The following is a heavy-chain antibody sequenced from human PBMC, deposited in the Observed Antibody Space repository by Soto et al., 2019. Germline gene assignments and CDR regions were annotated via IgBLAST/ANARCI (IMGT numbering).Heavy chain of an antibody. CDR2: IYYDGNT. CDR1: GGSITRSSYY. D-gene: IGHD3-22*01. V-gene: IGHV4-39*01. Sequence: SETLSVTCTVSGGSITRSSYYWGWIRQSPGKGLECIANIYYDGNTYYNPSLKSRVTISLDTSKNQFSLRLNSVTAADTAVYYCARLVYDSSGYRPGWGQGTLVTVS. J-gene: IGHJ4*02. CDR3: ARLVYDSSGYRPG.